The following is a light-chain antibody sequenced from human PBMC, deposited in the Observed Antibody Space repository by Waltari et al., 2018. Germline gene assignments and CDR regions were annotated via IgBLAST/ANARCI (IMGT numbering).Light chain of an antibody. J-gene: IGKJ2*01. CDR1: QSVSYSSKNKNY. CDR2: RAS. CDR3: QQYYGNPRT. Sequence: DIVMTQSPDSLAVSLGERATINCKSSQSVSYSSKNKNYLAWYQKKPGQAPKLLIYRASTRESGVPDRFSGSGSGTDFTLTISSLQAEDVAVYYCQQYYGNPRTFGQGTKLEIK. V-gene: IGKV4-1*01.